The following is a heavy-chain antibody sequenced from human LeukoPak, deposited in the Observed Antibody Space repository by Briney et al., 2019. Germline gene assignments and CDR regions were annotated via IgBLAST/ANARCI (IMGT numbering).Heavy chain of an antibody. CDR1: GFTFSSYW. D-gene: IGHD3-10*01. CDR3: ARGYYGSGSERYYFDY. Sequence: PGGSLRLSCAASGFTFSSYWMSWVRQAPGKGLEWVANIKQDGSAKNYGDSVKGRFTISRDNAKNSLYLQMNSLRVEDTAVYYCARGYYGSGSERYYFDYWGQGTLVTVSS. J-gene: IGHJ4*02. CDR2: IKQDGSAK. V-gene: IGHV3-7*01.